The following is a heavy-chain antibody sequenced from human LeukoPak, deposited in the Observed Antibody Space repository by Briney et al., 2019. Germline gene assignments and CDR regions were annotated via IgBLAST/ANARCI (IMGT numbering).Heavy chain of an antibody. CDR3: ARDLYCGGDCYPYYLDY. CDR2: ISSSSSYI. V-gene: IGHV3-21*01. CDR1: GFTFSSYS. D-gene: IGHD2-21*02. J-gene: IGHJ4*02. Sequence: GGSLRLSCAASGFTFSSYSMNWVCQAPGKGLEWVSSISSSSSYIYYADSVKGRFTISRDNAKNSLYLQMNSLRAEDTAVYYCARDLYCGGDCYPYYLDYWGQGTLVTVSS.